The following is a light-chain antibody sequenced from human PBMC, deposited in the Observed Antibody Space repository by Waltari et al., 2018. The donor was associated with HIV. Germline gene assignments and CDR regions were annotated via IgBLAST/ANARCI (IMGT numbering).Light chain of an antibody. CDR1: KLGDKY. V-gene: IGLV3-1*01. CDR2: QDS. CDR3: QAWDSSTVVV. J-gene: IGLJ2*01. Sequence: SYELTQPPSVSVSPGQTARITCPGDKLGDKYACWYQQKPGQSPVLVIYQDSKRPSGIPGRFAGSNSGNTATLTISGTQAMDEADYYCQAWDSSTVVVFGGGTKLTVL.